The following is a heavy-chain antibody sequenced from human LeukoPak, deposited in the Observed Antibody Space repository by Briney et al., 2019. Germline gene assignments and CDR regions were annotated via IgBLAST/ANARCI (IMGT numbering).Heavy chain of an antibody. D-gene: IGHD3-3*01. CDR2: INQSGAI. J-gene: IGHJ5*02. CDR1: GGSFSTNS. V-gene: IGHV4-34*01. CDR3: AREAFTLVGVVITILATWFDP. Sequence: SETLSLTCAVYGGSFSTNSWSWIRQPPGKGLEWIGEINQSGAINYNASLKSRITISVDTSKNQFSLKVKSVTAADAGVYYCAREAFTLVGVVITILATWFDPWGQGTLVTVSS.